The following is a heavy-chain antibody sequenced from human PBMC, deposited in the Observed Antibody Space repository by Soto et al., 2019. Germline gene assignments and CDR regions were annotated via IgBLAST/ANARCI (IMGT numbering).Heavy chain of an antibody. CDR3: ARGSSWAHFDY. CDR1: GYTFTSYA. D-gene: IGHD6-13*01. CDR2: INTAKGNT. V-gene: IGHV1-3*04. Sequence: QVQLVQSGAEVKKPGASVRVSCKASGYTFTSYAIHWVRQAPGQRLEWMGWINTAKGNTGYSQKLQGRVTITRDTSASIVYMVLSSLRSEDTAVYYCARGSSWAHFDYWGQGTLVTVSS. J-gene: IGHJ4*02.